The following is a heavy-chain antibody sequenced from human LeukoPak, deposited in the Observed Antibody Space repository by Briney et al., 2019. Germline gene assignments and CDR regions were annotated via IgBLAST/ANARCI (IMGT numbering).Heavy chain of an antibody. Sequence: PGGSLRLSCAASGFTFSSYSMNWVRQAPGKGLEWVSSISSSSSYIYYADSVKGRFTISRDNAKNSLYLQMNSLRAEDTAVYYCARDQWLLVAFDIWGQGTVVTVSS. CDR1: GFTFSSYS. V-gene: IGHV3-21*01. CDR2: ISSSSSYI. D-gene: IGHD3-22*01. J-gene: IGHJ3*02. CDR3: ARDQWLLVAFDI.